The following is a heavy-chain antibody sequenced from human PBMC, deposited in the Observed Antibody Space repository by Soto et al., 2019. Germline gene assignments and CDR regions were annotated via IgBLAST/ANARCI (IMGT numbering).Heavy chain of an antibody. CDR3: ASPYSSSSMY. J-gene: IGHJ4*02. CDR1: GFTFSSYW. CDR2: IKQDGSEK. D-gene: IGHD6-6*01. Sequence: LSLTCAASGFTFSSYWMSWVRQAPGKGLEWVANIKQDGSEKYYVDSVKGRFTISRDNAKNSLYLQMNSLRAEDTAVYYCASPYSSSSMYWGQGTLVTVSS. V-gene: IGHV3-7*03.